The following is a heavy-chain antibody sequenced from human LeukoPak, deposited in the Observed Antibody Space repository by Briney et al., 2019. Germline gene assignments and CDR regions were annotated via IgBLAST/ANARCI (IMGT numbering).Heavy chain of an antibody. CDR3: VRDGAPFGVNPDY. V-gene: IGHV5-51*01. D-gene: IGHD3-3*01. Sequence: GESLKISCKGSGYSFTSYWIGWVRQMHGKGLEWMGIIYPGDSDTKYSPSFQGQVTISADKSISTAYLQWSSLKASDTAMYYCVRDGAPFGVNPDYWGQGTLVTVSS. J-gene: IGHJ4*02. CDR1: GYSFTSYW. CDR2: IYPGDSDT.